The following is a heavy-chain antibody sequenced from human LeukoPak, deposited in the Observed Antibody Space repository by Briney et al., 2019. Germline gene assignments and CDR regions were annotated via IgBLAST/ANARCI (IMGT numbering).Heavy chain of an antibody. CDR2: INPSGGST. CDR1: GYTFTSYY. D-gene: IGHD3-22*01. CDR3: ARDASGYASSGPTGY. V-gene: IGHV1-46*03. J-gene: IGHJ4*02. Sequence: ASVKVSCKASGYTFTSYYMHWVRQAPGQGLEWMGIINPSGGSTSYAQKFQGRVTMTRDTSTSTVYMELSSLRSEDTAVYYCARDASGYASSGPTGYWGQGTLVTVSS.